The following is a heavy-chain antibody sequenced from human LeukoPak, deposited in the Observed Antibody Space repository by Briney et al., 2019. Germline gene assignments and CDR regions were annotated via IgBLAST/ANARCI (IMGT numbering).Heavy chain of an antibody. Sequence: SETLSLTCTVCGGSVSSSSYYWGGIRQPPGKGLEWIGSGYYSGSNYYNPSLKSRVTIYVDTSKNQFSLKLRSVTAADTAMYHCARIVGDQKGHYFDFWYQGTLVTVSS. D-gene: IGHD3-22*01. CDR2: GYYSGSN. J-gene: IGHJ4*02. CDR1: GGSVSSSSYY. V-gene: IGHV4-39*01. CDR3: ARIVGDQKGHYFDF.